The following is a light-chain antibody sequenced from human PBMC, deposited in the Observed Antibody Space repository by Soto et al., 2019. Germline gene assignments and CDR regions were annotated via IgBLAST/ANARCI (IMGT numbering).Light chain of an antibody. Sequence: QSALTQPASVSGSPGQSITISCTGTSSDVGGYNYVSWYQQHPGKAPKLMIYEVSNRPSGVSNRFSGSKSANTASLTISGLQAEDEADYYCISYTSSSSYGFGSGTKVTV. J-gene: IGLJ1*01. V-gene: IGLV2-14*01. CDR1: SSDVGGYNY. CDR2: EVS. CDR3: ISYTSSSSYG.